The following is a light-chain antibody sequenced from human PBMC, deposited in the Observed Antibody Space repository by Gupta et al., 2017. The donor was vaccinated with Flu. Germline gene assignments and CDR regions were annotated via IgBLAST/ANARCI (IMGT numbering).Light chain of an antibody. Sequence: IQMNKSPSSLSASIGDRVMITCRASQSIKNFLEWLQQKPGKAPKFLIYAASSLQSGVPSRFSGSGSGTDFTLTISDLQPEDFATYYCQQSDSSPLTFGGGTTVEI. CDR2: AAS. CDR3: QQSDSSPLT. CDR1: QSIKNF. J-gene: IGKJ4*01. V-gene: IGKV1-39*01.